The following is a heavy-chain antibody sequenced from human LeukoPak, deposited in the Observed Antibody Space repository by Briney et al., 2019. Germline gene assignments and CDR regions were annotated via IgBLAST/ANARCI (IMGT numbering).Heavy chain of an antibody. J-gene: IGHJ4*02. CDR2: ISFDASRS. D-gene: IGHD2-15*01. CDR3: SSARRPGGEHCRGGSCYECDF. Sequence: GGSLRLSCLPSGFSFNNYAMHCVPQAPGKGLEWVAVISFDASRSGSADSVQGRFTISRDNSKNTLYLQMDSLRDEDSAVYFCSSARRPGGEHCRGGSCYECDFWGRGTLVTVSS. CDR1: GFSFNNYA. V-gene: IGHV3-30*04.